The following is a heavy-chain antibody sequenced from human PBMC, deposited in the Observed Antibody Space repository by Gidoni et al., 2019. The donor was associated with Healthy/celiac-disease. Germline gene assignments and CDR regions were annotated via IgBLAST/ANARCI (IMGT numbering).Heavy chain of an antibody. D-gene: IGHD3-3*01. Sequence: QITVKESGPTLVKPTQTLTLTCTFSGFSLSTSGVGVGWLRQPPGKALEWLALIYWNDDKRYSPSLKSRLTITKDTSKNQVVLTMTNMDPVDTATYYCAHTKYYDFWSGYYTPYYYGMDVWGQGTTVTVSS. CDR3: AHTKYYDFWSGYYTPYYYGMDV. CDR1: GFSLSTSGVG. V-gene: IGHV2-5*01. CDR2: IYWNDDK. J-gene: IGHJ6*02.